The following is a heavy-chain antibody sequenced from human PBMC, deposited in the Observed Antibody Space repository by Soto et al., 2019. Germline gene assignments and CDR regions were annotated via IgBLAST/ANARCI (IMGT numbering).Heavy chain of an antibody. Sequence: VQLVEAGGGLVRPGGALRLSCAASGFTFSNFWLSWVRQAPGKGLEWGAHIRQDGSEKYYVDSLKGRFTISRDNAKNALYLEMNRLRVEDTAVYYCARVRRDDYHPREGMDVWGQGTTVTVSS. J-gene: IGHJ6*02. CDR1: GFTFSNFW. CDR2: IRQDGSEK. CDR3: ARVRRDDYHPREGMDV. D-gene: IGHD4-17*01. V-gene: IGHV3-7*03.